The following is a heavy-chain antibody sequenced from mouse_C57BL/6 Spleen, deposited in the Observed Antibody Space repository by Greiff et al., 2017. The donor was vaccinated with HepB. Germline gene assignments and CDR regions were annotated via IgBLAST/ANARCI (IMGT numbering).Heavy chain of an antibody. D-gene: IGHD2-3*01. CDR3: AKPNNDASYYFDY. V-gene: IGHV1-4*01. J-gene: IGHJ2*01. Sequence: VQLVESGAELARPGASVKMSCKASGYTFTSYTMHWVKQRPGQGLEWIGYINPSSGYTKYNQKFKDKATLTADKSSSTAYMQLSSLTSEDSAVYYCAKPNNDASYYFDYWGQGTTLTVSS. CDR1: GYTFTSYT. CDR2: INPSSGYT.